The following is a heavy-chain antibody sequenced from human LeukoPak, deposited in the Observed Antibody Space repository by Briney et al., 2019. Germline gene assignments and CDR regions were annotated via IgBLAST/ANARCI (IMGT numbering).Heavy chain of an antibody. Sequence: GGSLRHSCAASGFTVSSNYMSWVRQAPGKGLEWVSVIYSGGSTYYAGSVKGRFTISRDNSKNTLYFQMNRLRAEDTAVYYCARDSSGWYGYFDYWGQGTLVTVSS. CDR3: ARDSSGWYGYFDY. D-gene: IGHD6-19*01. CDR1: GFTVSSNY. V-gene: IGHV3-66*01. CDR2: IYSGGST. J-gene: IGHJ4*02.